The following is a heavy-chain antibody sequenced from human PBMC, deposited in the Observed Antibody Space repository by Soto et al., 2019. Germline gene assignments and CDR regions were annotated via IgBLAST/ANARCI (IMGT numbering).Heavy chain of an antibody. V-gene: IGHV3-43*01. D-gene: IGHD6-13*01. CDR2: ISWDGGST. J-gene: IGHJ4*02. CDR3: ANDIAAAAKFYFDY. CDR1: GFTFDDYT. Sequence: EVQLVESGGVVVQPGGSLRLSCAASGFTFDDYTMHWVRQAPGKGLEWVSLISWDGGSTYYADSVKGRFTISRDNSKNSLYLQMNSMRTEDTALYYCANDIAAAAKFYFDYWGQGTLVTVSS.